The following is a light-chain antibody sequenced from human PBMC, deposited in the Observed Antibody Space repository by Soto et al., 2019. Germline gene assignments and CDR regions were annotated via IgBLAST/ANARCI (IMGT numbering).Light chain of an antibody. CDR2: DAS. CDR1: QDISNY. CDR3: QQYDNLPRYT. V-gene: IGKV1-33*01. J-gene: IGKJ2*01. Sequence: DIQMTQSPSSLSASVGDRVTITCQASQDISNYLNWYQQKPGKAPKLLIYDASNLETGVPSRFGGSGSGTDFTFTISRLQPEDIATYYCQQYDNLPRYTFGQGTKLEIK.